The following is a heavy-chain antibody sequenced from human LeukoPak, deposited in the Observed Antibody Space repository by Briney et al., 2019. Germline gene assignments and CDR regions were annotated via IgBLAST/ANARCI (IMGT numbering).Heavy chain of an antibody. CDR2: ISAYNGNT. Sequence: ASVKVSCKASGYRFNSYGISWVRQAPGQGLEWMGWISAYNGNTKYAQNIQGRVTMTTDTSTSTAYMEVRSLRSDDTAVYFCARESFSGSYAADDAFDIWGQGTMVTVSS. CDR1: GYRFNSYG. CDR3: ARESFSGSYAADDAFDI. J-gene: IGHJ3*02. D-gene: IGHD1-26*01. V-gene: IGHV1-18*01.